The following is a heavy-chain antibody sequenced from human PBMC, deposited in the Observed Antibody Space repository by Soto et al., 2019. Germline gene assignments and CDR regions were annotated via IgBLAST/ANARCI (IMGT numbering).Heavy chain of an antibody. J-gene: IGHJ4*02. V-gene: IGHV4-59*01. CDR2: IYYSGST. CDR3: ARFEGSNDY. Sequence: PSETLSLTCTVSGGTISIYYWSLIRQPPGKGLEWIGYIYYSGSTNYNPSLKSRVTISVDTSKNQFSLKLSSVTAADTAVYYCARFEGSNDYWGQGTLITVSS. CDR1: GGTISIYY. D-gene: IGHD1-26*01.